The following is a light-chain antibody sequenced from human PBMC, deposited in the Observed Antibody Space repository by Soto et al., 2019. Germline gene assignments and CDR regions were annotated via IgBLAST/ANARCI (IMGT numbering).Light chain of an antibody. J-gene: IGKJ4*02. CDR2: KAS. V-gene: IGKV1-5*03. CDR3: QQYGSYSLT. Sequence: DIQMTQSPSILSASVGDRVTITCRASQSVSTSLAWYQQKPGKAPNLLLSKASNLETGVPSRFSGSGSGTAFTLTISSLQTDDFATYYCQQYGSYSLTFGGGTKVDIK. CDR1: QSVSTS.